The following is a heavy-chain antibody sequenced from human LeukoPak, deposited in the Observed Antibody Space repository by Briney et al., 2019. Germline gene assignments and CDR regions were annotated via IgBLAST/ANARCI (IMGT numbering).Heavy chain of an antibody. CDR2: IKQDGSEK. D-gene: IGHD6-13*01. Sequence: GGSLRLSCAASGFTFSSYWMSWVRQAPGKGLEWVANIKQDGSEKYYVDSVKGRFTISRDNSKNTLYLQMNSLRAEDTAVYYCAKGGEAAARYYVDYWGQGTLVTVSS. CDR1: GFTFSSYW. V-gene: IGHV3-7*03. CDR3: AKGGEAAARYYVDY. J-gene: IGHJ4*02.